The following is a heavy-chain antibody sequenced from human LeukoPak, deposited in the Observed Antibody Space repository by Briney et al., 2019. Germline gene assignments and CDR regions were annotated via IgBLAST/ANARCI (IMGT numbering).Heavy chain of an antibody. J-gene: IGHJ6*02. CDR3: ARLYYDFWSGYYNYYYYGMDA. CDR2: MNPNSGNT. D-gene: IGHD3-3*01. CDR1: GYTFTSYD. Sequence: ASVKVSCKASGYTFTSYDINWVRQATGQGLEWMGWMNPNSGNTGYAQKFQGRVTMTRNTSISTAYMELSSLRSEGTAVYYCARLYYDFWSGYYNYYYYGMDAWGQGTTVTVSS. V-gene: IGHV1-8*01.